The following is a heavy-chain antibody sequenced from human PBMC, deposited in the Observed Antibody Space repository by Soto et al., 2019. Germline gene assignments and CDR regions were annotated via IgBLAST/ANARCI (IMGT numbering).Heavy chain of an antibody. CDR3: VREFAPGSPNYDY. Sequence: GSLRLSCAASGFTFSSYWMSWVRQAPGKGLEWVSTLTRSGTTPYAESVRGRFTISRDNSKNTLYLQMDDLRAEDTAVYYCVREFAPGSPNYDYWGLGTLVTVSS. D-gene: IGHD3-10*01. V-gene: IGHV3-23*01. CDR1: GFTFSSYW. J-gene: IGHJ4*02. CDR2: LTRSGTT.